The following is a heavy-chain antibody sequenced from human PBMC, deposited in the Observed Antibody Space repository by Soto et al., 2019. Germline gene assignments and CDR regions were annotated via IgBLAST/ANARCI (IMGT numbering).Heavy chain of an antibody. CDR3: ARRGSGSYYDY. V-gene: IGHV3-23*01. J-gene: IGHJ4*02. CDR1: GFTFSSYA. Sequence: EVQLLESGGGLVQPGGSLRLSCAASGFTFSSYAMRWVRQAPVEGLEWVSAISGSGGSTYYADSVKGRFTIARENSKNTLELQMNSLRAVDTAVYFCARRGSGSYYDYWGQGTLVTVSS. CDR2: ISGSGGST. D-gene: IGHD1-26*01.